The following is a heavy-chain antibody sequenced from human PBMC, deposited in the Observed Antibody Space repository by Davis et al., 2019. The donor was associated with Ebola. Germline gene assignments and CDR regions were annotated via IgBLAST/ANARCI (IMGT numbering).Heavy chain of an antibody. D-gene: IGHD1-26*01. V-gene: IGHV1-69*13. J-gene: IGHJ4*02. CDR3: AREVGETKLDQ. Sequence: SVKVSCKASGGAFSSYGINWVRQAPGQGLDWMGGIIPVFGIPKYAQKFQGRVTISADESTSTAYMELSSLKSEDTAVYYCAREVGETKLDQWGQGTLVTVSS. CDR1: GGAFSSYG. CDR2: IIPVFGIP.